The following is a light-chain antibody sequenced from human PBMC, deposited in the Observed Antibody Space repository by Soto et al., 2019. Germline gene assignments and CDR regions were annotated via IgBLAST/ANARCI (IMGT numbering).Light chain of an antibody. V-gene: IGKV3-15*01. Sequence: EVVMTQSPATLSVSPGERATLSCRASETVATNLAWYQQKPGQAHRLLISGASTRAAGISDRFRGSGSGTEFTLTISSLRSEDSAIYYCQQYFEWPPMTFGQGTKVDIK. J-gene: IGKJ1*01. CDR3: QQYFEWPPMT. CDR1: ETVATN. CDR2: GAS.